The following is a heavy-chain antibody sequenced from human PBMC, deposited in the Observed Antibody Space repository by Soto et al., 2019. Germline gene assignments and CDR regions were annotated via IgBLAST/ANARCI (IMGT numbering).Heavy chain of an antibody. D-gene: IGHD6-13*01. V-gene: IGHV5-51*01. J-gene: IGHJ5*02. CDR1: GYSFTSYW. CDR3: AIHMYSSSWSSNWFDP. CDR2: IYPGDSDT. Sequence: PGESLKISCKGSGYSFTSYWIGWVRQMPGKGLEWMGIIYPGDSDTRYSPSFQGQVTISADKSISTAYLQWSSLKASDTAMYYCAIHMYSSSWSSNWFDPWGQGTLVTVSS.